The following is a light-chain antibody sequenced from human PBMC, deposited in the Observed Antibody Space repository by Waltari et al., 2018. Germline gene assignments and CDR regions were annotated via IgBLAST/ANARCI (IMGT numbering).Light chain of an antibody. Sequence: QSALTQPASVSGSPGQSIAIPCTGTSSDVGAYNYVSWYQQHPGKAPKLMIFEVNNRPSGVSNRFSGSNSGNTASLSISGLQGEDEADYYCTSSSSSATLYLFGSGTKVTVL. V-gene: IGLV2-14*01. CDR1: SSDVGAYNY. CDR2: EVN. CDR3: TSSSSSATLYL. J-gene: IGLJ1*01.